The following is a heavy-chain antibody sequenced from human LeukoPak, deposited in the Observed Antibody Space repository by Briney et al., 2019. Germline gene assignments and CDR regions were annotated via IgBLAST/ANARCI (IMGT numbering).Heavy chain of an antibody. CDR1: GYTLTELS. D-gene: IGHD3-10*01. CDR2: FDPEDGET. V-gene: IGHV1-24*01. J-gene: IGHJ4*02. Sequence: GASVKVSCKVSGYTLTELSMHWVRQAPGKGLEWMGGFDPEDGETIYAQKFQGRVTMTEDTSTDTAYMELSSLRSEDTAVYYYATFTLSPRLWFGELPSELDYWGQGTLVTVSS. CDR3: ATFTLSPRLWFGELPSELDY.